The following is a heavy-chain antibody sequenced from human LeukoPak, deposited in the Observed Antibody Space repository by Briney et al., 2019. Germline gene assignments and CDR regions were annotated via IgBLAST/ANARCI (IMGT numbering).Heavy chain of an antibody. V-gene: IGHV3-53*01. CDR1: GFTVSSNY. Sequence: GGSLRLSCAASGFTVSSNYMSWVRQAPGKGLEWVSVIYSGGSTYYADSVKDRFTISRDNSKNTLYLQMNSLRAEDTAVYYCARVSAPYCDSSGYADYWGQGTLVTVSS. CDR2: IYSGGST. D-gene: IGHD3-22*01. CDR3: ARVSAPYCDSSGYADY. J-gene: IGHJ4*02.